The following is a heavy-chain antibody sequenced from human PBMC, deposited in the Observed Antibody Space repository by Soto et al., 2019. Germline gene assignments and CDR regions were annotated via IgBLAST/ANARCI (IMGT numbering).Heavy chain of an antibody. V-gene: IGHV4-39*01. Sequence: PSETLSLTCIVSGGSISGSSYYWGWIRQPPGKGLEWIGSIYYSGSTYYSPSLKSRVTVSVDTAKNQFSLNLSSVTAADTAVYYCASNSYRTWGQGIRVTVSS. J-gene: IGHJ1*01. CDR2: IYYSGST. CDR1: GGSISGSSYY. CDR3: ASNSYRT. D-gene: IGHD2-21*01.